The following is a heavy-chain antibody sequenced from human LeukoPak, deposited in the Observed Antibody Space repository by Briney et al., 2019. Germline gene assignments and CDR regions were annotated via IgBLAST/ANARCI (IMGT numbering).Heavy chain of an antibody. CDR2: ISSSSSYI. CDR3: ARLTTTVTTPFDY. J-gene: IGHJ4*02. D-gene: IGHD4-17*01. V-gene: IGHV3-21*01. CDR1: GFTFANAW. Sequence: GGSLRLSCAASGFTFANAWMNWVRQAPGKGLEWVSSISSSSSYIYYADSVKGRFTISRDNAKNSLYLQMNSLRAEDTAVYYCARLTTTVTTPFDYWGQGTLVTVSS.